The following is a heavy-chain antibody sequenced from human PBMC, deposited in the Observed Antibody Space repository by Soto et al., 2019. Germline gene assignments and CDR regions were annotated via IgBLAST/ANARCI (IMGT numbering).Heavy chain of an antibody. CDR1: GGSFSGYY. CDR2: INHSGST. CDR3: AREKVVVVAATRINWFDP. J-gene: IGHJ5*02. V-gene: IGHV4-34*01. Sequence: TLSLTCAVYGGSFSGYYWSWIRQPPGKGLEWIGEINHSGSTNYNPSLKSRVTISVDTSKNQFSLKLSSVTAADTAVYYCAREKVVVVAATRINWFDPWGQGTLVTVSS. D-gene: IGHD2-15*01.